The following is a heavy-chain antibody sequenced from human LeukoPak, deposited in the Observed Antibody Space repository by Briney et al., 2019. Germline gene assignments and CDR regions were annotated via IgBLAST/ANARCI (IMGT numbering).Heavy chain of an antibody. CDR3: ARESRPEGRLIDIDL. CDR1: GFTFNEYW. J-gene: IGHJ5*02. CDR2: INQDESAK. V-gene: IGHV3-7*01. Sequence: GGSLRLSCAASGFTFNEYWMSWVRQAPGKGLEWVADINQDESAKNYVDSMRGRITISRDNAENSLFLEMDSLRVEDTAFYYCARESRPEGRLIDIDLWGQGTLVTVSS. D-gene: IGHD2-15*01.